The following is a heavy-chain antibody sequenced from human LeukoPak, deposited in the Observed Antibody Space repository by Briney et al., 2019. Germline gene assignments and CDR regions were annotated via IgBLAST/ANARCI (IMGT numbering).Heavy chain of an antibody. Sequence: GGSLRLSCAASGFTFSSYEMNWVRQAPGKGLEWVAHIKHDGSGKYYVDSVKGRFSISRDNAKTPLYLQMDSLRTEDTAVYYCARVAYCGDDCYNYFDYWGQGTLVTVSS. D-gene: IGHD2-21*02. CDR3: ARVAYCGDDCYNYFDY. V-gene: IGHV3-7*01. CDR1: GFTFSSYE. J-gene: IGHJ4*02. CDR2: IKHDGSGK.